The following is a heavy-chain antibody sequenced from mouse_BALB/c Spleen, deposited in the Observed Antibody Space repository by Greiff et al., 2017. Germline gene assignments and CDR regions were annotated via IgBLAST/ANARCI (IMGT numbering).Heavy chain of an antibody. J-gene: IGHJ3*01. Sequence: EVHLVESGPELVKPGASVKISCKASGYTFTDYNMHWVKQSHGKSLEWIGYIYPYNGGTGYNQKFKSKATLTVDNSSSTAYMELRSLTSEDSAVYYCATYGNFSWFAYWGQGTLVTVSA. V-gene: IGHV1S29*02. CDR2: IYPYNGGT. CDR3: ATYGNFSWFAY. D-gene: IGHD2-10*02. CDR1: GYTFTDYN.